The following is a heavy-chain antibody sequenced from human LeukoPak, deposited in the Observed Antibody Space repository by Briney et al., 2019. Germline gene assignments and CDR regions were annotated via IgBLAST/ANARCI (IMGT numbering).Heavy chain of an antibody. D-gene: IGHD3-10*01. Sequence: SVKVSCKASGFTFTTSAVHWVRQARGQRLEWIGWIVVGSGYTNFARSFQERVTFTRDMSTGTAYMELSSLRSEDTAVYYCAADLLPTNPYNWFDPWGQGSLVTVSS. J-gene: IGHJ5*02. CDR1: GFTFTTSA. V-gene: IGHV1-58*01. CDR2: IVVGSGYT. CDR3: AADLLPTNPYNWFDP.